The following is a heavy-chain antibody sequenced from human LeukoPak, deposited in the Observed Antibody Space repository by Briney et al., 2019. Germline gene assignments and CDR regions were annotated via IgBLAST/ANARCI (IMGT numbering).Heavy chain of an antibody. V-gene: IGHV3-30*02. Sequence: GGSLRPSCAASGLTFSTYGIHWVRQAPGKGLEWVAFIRYDGTNKYFADSVKGRFTMSRDSSKNTLYLQMNSLRAEDTAVYYCARAQAYYYGSGSYYPGWIDYWGQGTLVTVSS. CDR2: IRYDGTNK. D-gene: IGHD3-10*01. CDR3: ARAQAYYYGSGSYYPGWIDY. J-gene: IGHJ4*02. CDR1: GLTFSTYG.